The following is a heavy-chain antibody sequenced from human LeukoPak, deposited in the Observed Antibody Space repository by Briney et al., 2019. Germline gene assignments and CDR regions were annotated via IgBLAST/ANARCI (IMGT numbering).Heavy chain of an antibody. J-gene: IGHJ6*03. CDR3: ARDPGDYYYYYMDV. CDR1: GFTFSRFS. D-gene: IGHD2-21*01. V-gene: IGHV3-48*01. Sequence: GGSLRLSCAASGFTFSRFSMHWVRQAPGKGLEWISYISTSGGTTYYADSVKGRFTISRDNAKNSLYLQMNSLRAEDTAVFYCARDPGDYYYYYMDVWGKGTTVTISS. CDR2: ISTSGGTT.